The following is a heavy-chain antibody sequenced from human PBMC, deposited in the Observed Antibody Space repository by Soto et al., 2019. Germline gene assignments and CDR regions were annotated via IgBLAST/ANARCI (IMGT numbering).Heavy chain of an antibody. CDR2: ISYDGSNE. CDR3: AKDQYYYDSSGHPYD. Sequence: HVQLVESGGGVVQVGRSLRLSCAASGFTFTNYGMHWVRQAPGKGLEWVAVISYDGSNEYYADSVKGRFTISRDNSKNTLYLQLNRLSAEDMAVYYCAKDQYYYDSSGHPYDWGQGTLVTVSS. D-gene: IGHD3-22*01. CDR1: GFTFTNYG. J-gene: IGHJ4*02. V-gene: IGHV3-30*18.